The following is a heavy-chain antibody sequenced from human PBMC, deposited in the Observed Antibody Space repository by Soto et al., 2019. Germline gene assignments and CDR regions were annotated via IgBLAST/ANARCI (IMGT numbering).Heavy chain of an antibody. V-gene: IGHV3-48*03. CDR1: GFTFSSYE. J-gene: IGHJ6*02. CDR2: ISSSGSTI. CDR3: ASILEPGYYYYGMDV. Sequence: PGGSLRLSCAASGFTFSSYEMNWVRQAPGKGLEWASYISSSGSTIYYADSVKGRFTISRDNAKNSLYLQMNSLRAKDTAVYYCASILEPGYYYYGMDVWGQGTTVTVSS.